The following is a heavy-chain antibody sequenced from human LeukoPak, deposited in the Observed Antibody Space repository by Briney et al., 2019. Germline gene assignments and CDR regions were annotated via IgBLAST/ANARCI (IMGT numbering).Heavy chain of an antibody. CDR2: IYHSGST. V-gene: IGHV4-38-2*02. CDR3: ARAVGTSRNFFDY. J-gene: IGHJ4*02. CDR1: GYSISSGFY. Sequence: SETLSLTCTVSGYSISSGFYWGWIRQPPGKGLECIGSIYHSGSTYYNPSLKSRVTISVDTSKNQYSLNLSSVTAADTAMYYCARAVGTSRNFFDYWGQGTLVTVSS. D-gene: IGHD4-23*01.